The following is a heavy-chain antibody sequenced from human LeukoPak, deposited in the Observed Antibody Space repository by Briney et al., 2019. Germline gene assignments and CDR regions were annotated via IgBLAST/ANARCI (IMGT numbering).Heavy chain of an antibody. CDR1: GGSISSSSYY. CDR2: IYYSGST. J-gene: IGHJ5*02. Sequence: PSETLSLTCTVSGGSISSSSYYWGWIRQPPGKGLEWIGSIYYSGSTYYNPSLKSRVTISVDTSKNQFSLKLSSVTAADTAVYYCARGDHYYGSGDNILPEPFDPWGQGTLVTVSS. CDR3: ARGDHYYGSGDNILPEPFDP. V-gene: IGHV4-39*07. D-gene: IGHD3-10*01.